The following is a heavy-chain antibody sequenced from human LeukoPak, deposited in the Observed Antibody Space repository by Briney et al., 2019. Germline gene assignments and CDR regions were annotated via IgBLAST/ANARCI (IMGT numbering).Heavy chain of an antibody. Sequence: QAGGSLRLSCVASGFTFSSYWMHWVRQDPRKGLVWVSRINGDGRNINYADSVRGRFTISRDNSKNTLYLQMNSLRAEDTAVYYCAKDQPLDYYDSSGYYFDYWGQGTLVTVSS. J-gene: IGHJ4*02. CDR3: AKDQPLDYYDSSGYYFDY. CDR2: INGDGRNI. CDR1: GFTFSSYW. D-gene: IGHD3-22*01. V-gene: IGHV3-74*01.